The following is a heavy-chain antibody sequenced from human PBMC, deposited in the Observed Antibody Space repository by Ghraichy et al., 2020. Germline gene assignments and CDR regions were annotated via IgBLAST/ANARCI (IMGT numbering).Heavy chain of an antibody. Sequence: LSLTCAASGFTFSDYYISWIRQAPGKGLEWVSHISTTGSTMYYADSVKGRFAISRDNAKKSLHLQMHSLRAEDTAVYYCARDKRYYYDRSAYSDAEWFDPWGQGTLVTVSS. V-gene: IGHV3-11*01. CDR3: ARDKRYYYDRSAYSDAEWFDP. J-gene: IGHJ5*02. CDR1: GFTFSDYY. CDR2: ISTTGSTM. D-gene: IGHD3-22*01.